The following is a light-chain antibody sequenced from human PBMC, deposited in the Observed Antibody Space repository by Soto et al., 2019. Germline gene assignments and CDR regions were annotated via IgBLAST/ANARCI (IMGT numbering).Light chain of an antibody. CDR1: SSDVGSYNF. J-gene: IGLJ1*01. V-gene: IGLV2-14*01. CDR3: SSYTSSSTLTV. CDR2: DVS. Sequence: QSALTQPASVSGSPGQSITISCTGTSSDVGSYNFVSWYQQHPGKAPKLMIYDVSHRPSGVSNRFSGSKSGNTASLTISGLQAEDEAGYYCSSYTSSSTLTVFGTGTKVTVL.